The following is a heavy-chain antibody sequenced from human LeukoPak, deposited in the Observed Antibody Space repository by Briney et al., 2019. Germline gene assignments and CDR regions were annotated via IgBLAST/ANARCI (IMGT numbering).Heavy chain of an antibody. J-gene: IGHJ4*02. V-gene: IGHV3-48*03. Sequence: GGSLRLSCAASGFTFSSYEMNWVRQAPGKGLEWVSYISSSGSTIYYADSVKGRFTISRDNAKNPLYLQMNSLRAEDTAVYYCARDYYGSGNFPSYYFDYWGQGTLVTVSS. CDR1: GFTFSSYE. CDR2: ISSSGSTI. D-gene: IGHD3-10*01. CDR3: ARDYYGSGNFPSYYFDY.